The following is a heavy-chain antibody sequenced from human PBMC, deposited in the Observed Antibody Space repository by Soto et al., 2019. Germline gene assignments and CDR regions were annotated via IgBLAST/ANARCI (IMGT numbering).Heavy chain of an antibody. CDR3: ARGPHVGISTS. CDR1: GFNVSSNY. D-gene: IGHD2-2*01. Sequence: GGSLRLSCAASGFNVSSNYMSWVRQAPGKGLEWLSVIYSGGSTYYAESVKGRFTISRDNSKNTLNLQMNALRVEDTAVYYCARGPHVGISTSWGQGTLVTAPQ. V-gene: IGHV3-53*01. CDR2: IYSGGST. J-gene: IGHJ4*02.